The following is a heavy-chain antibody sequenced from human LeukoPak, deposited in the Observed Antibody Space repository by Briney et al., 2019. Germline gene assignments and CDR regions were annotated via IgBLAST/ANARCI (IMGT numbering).Heavy chain of an antibody. D-gene: IGHD2-8*01. CDR3: AKGDMVDY. CDR2: IRYDGSNM. V-gene: IGHV3-30*02. CDR1: GFTFNNYG. J-gene: IGHJ4*02. Sequence: GGSLRLSCAASGFTFNNYGMHWVRQAPGKGLEWVAFIRYDGSNMHYADSVKGRFTISRDNFRDTLYLQMNSLRAEDTAVYYCAKGDMVDYWGQGTLVTVSS.